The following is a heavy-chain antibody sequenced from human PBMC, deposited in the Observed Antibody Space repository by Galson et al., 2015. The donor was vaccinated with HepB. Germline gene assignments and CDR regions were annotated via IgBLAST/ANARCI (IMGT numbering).Heavy chain of an antibody. D-gene: IGHD1-26*01. CDR2: LHDGGST. CDR3: ARHDLDLGGYFDS. CDR1: GYFITSGYH. Sequence: SLTCTVSGYFITSGYHWGWVRQSPGKAMEWIGSLHDGGSTYYNPSLDSRATISLDTSKNQISLKLSAVTAADTAVYYCARHDLDLGGYFDSWGQGTLVAVSS. V-gene: IGHV4-38-2*02. J-gene: IGHJ4*02.